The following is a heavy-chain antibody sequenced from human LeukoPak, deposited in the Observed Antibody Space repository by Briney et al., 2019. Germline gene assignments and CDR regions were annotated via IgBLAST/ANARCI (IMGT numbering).Heavy chain of an antibody. V-gene: IGHV4-59*08. CDR2: IYYNGVT. CDR3: ARHESYGDANWFDP. J-gene: IGHJ5*02. D-gene: IGHD4-17*01. CDR1: GGSITSYY. Sequence: SETLSLTCTVSGGSITSYYCSWIRQSSGKGLEWIGHIYYNGVTNYNPSLRSRVTMSVDTSKNQFSLKLSSVIAADTAVYYCARHESYGDANWFDPWGQGTLVSVSS.